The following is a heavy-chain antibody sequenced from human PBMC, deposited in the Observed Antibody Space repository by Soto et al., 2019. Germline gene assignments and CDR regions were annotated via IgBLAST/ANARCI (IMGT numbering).Heavy chain of an antibody. D-gene: IGHD2-2*01. V-gene: IGHV3-23*01. Sequence: TGGSLRLSCAASGFTFSSYAMSWVRQAPGRGLEWVSAISGSGGSAYYADSVKGRFTISRDNSKNTLYLQMNSLRAEDTAVYYCAKVMPPAAIPSFASYYFDYWGQGTLVTVAS. CDR3: AKVMPPAAIPSFASYYFDY. CDR2: ISGSGGSA. CDR1: GFTFSSYA. J-gene: IGHJ4*02.